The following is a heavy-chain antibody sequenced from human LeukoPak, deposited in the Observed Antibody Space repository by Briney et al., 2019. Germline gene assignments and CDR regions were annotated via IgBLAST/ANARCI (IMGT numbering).Heavy chain of an antibody. CDR1: GYTFTGYY. V-gene: IGHV1-2*06. Sequence: ASVKVSCKASGYTFTGYYMHWVRQAPGQGLEWMGRINPNSGGTNYAQKFQGRITMTRDTSISTAYMELSRLRSDDTAVYYCARDITMIVVVPGIWGPGTMVTVSS. CDR3: ARDITMIVVVPGI. D-gene: IGHD3-22*01. J-gene: IGHJ3*02. CDR2: INPNSGGT.